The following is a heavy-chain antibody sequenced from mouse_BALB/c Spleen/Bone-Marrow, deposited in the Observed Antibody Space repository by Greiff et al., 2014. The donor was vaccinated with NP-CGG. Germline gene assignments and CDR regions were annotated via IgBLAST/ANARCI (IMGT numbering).Heavy chain of an antibody. CDR3: TSSGNYEGGAMDY. Sequence: VQLQQSGAELVKPGASVKLSCTASGFNIKDTYMHWVKQRPEQGLEWIGRIDPANGNTKYVPTFQGKATITADTSSNTAYLQISSLTSEDTAVYYCTSSGNYEGGAMDYWGQGISVTVSS. J-gene: IGHJ4*01. V-gene: IGHV14-3*02. CDR1: GFNIKDTY. D-gene: IGHD2-1*01. CDR2: IDPANGNT.